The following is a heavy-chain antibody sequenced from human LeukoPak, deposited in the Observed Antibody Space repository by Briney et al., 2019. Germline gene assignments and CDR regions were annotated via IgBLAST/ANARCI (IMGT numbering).Heavy chain of an antibody. V-gene: IGHV4-59*01. CDR3: AREQGRDGDLDY. J-gene: IGHJ4*02. Sequence: PSETLSLTCTVSGGSISSYYWSWIRQPPGKGLEWIGYIYYSGSTNYNPSLKSRVTISVDTSKNQFSLKLSSVTAADTAVYYCAREQGRDGDLDYWSQGTLVTVSS. CDR2: IYYSGST. CDR1: GGSISSYY. D-gene: IGHD4-17*01.